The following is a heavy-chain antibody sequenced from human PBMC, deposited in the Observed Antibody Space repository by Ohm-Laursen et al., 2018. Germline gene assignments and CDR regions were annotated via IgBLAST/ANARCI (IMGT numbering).Heavy chain of an antibody. V-gene: IGHV4-59*01. D-gene: IGHD3-22*01. Sequence: GTLSLTCTVSGGSISSYYWSWIRQPPGKGLEWIGYIYYSGSTNYNPSLKSRVTISVDTSKNQFSLKLSSVTAADTAVYYCARAGYYYDSSGYCVYFDYWGQGTLVTVSS. CDR2: IYYSGST. CDR3: ARAGYYYDSSGYCVYFDY. J-gene: IGHJ4*02. CDR1: GGSISSYY.